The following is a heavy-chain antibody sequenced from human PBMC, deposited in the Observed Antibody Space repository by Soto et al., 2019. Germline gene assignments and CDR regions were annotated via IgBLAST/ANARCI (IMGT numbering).Heavy chain of an antibody. D-gene: IGHD3-3*01. V-gene: IGHV1-18*04. Sequence: QVQLVQSGAEVKKPGASVTVSCKASGYTFSRHGIGWVRQAPGQGLEWMAWSGNTNYAQKFQGRLTLTTTPSTRTAYMELRSLRSDDTAVYYCARGADDFSSGYYYEYWGQGTLVTVSS. CDR2: SGNT. J-gene: IGHJ4*02. CDR1: GYTFSRHG. CDR3: ARGADDFSSGYYYEY.